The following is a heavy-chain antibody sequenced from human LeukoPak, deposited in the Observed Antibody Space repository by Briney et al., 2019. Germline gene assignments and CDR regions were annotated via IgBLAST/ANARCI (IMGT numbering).Heavy chain of an antibody. CDR3: AKSPGSTSRSTVYDAFDI. CDR2: ISGSGGTT. J-gene: IGHJ3*02. CDR1: GFTFSNYA. D-gene: IGHD2-2*01. Sequence: GGSLRLSCEASGFTFSNYAMSWVRQAPGKGLEWVSAISGSGGTTYYADSVKGRFTISRDNSKNTLYLQMNSLRAEDTAVYYCAKSPGSTSRSTVYDAFDIWGQGTMVTVSS. V-gene: IGHV3-23*01.